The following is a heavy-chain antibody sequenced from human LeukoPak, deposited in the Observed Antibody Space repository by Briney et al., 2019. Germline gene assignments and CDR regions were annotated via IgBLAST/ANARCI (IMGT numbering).Heavy chain of an antibody. CDR2: INSDGTST. V-gene: IGHV3-74*01. D-gene: IGHD6-25*01. CDR3: ARGPPWYFDL. CDR1: RFTFSNYA. J-gene: IGHJ2*01. Sequence: GGSLRLSCAASRFTFSNYAMSWVRQAPGKGLVWVSRINSDGTSTRYADSVKGRFTISRDNAKNTLYLQMNSLRAEDTAVYYCARGPPWYFDLWGRGTLVTVSS.